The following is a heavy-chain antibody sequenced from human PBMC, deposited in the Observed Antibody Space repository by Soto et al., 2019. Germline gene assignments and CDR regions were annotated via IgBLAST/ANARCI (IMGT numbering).Heavy chain of an antibody. CDR3: ARDTLMYNWNRRSYYGMDV. D-gene: IGHD1-20*01. Sequence: GGSLRLSCAASGFTFSSYGMHWVRQAPGKGLEWVAVIWYDGSNKYYADSVKGRFTISRDNSKSTLYLQMNSLRAEDTAVYYCARDTLMYNWNRRSYYGMDVWGQGTTVTVSS. J-gene: IGHJ6*02. CDR1: GFTFSSYG. CDR2: IWYDGSNK. V-gene: IGHV3-33*01.